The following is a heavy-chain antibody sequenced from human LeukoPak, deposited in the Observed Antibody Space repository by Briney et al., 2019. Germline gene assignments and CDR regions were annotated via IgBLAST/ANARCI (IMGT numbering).Heavy chain of an antibody. CDR2: ISGSGGST. CDR1: GFTFSSYA. J-gene: IGHJ3*02. D-gene: IGHD3-22*01. Sequence: GGSLRLSCAASGFTFSSYAMSWVRQAPGKGLEWVSAISGSGGSTYYADSVKGRFTISRDNSKNTLYLQMNSLRAEDTAVYYCAKRGYYDSSGYYFSDAFDIWGQGTMVTVSS. CDR3: AKRGYYDSSGYYFSDAFDI. V-gene: IGHV3-23*01.